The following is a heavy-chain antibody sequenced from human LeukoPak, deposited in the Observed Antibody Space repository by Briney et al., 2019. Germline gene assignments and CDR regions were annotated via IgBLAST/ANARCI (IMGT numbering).Heavy chain of an antibody. CDR1: GFTFSSYA. V-gene: IGHV3-23*01. CDR3: AELGITMIGGV. D-gene: IGHD3-10*02. Sequence: GGSLRLSCAASGFTFSSYAMSWVRQAPGKGLEWVSGISGSGGSTYYADSVKGRFTISRDNSKNSLYLQMNSLRAEDTAVYYCAELGITMIGGVWGKGTTVTISS. CDR2: ISGSGGST. J-gene: IGHJ6*04.